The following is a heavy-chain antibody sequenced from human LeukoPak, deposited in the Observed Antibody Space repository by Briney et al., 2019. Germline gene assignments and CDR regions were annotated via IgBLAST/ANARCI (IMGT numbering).Heavy chain of an antibody. CDR2: ISGSGGST. CDR3: ASSIAVTGTVY. J-gene: IGHJ4*02. CDR1: GFTFSSYA. Sequence: PGGSLRLSCAASGFTFSSYAMSWVRQAPGKGLEWVSAISGSGGSTYYADSVKGRFTISRDNSKNTLYLQMNSLRAEDTALYYCASSIAVTGTVYWGQGTLVAVSS. V-gene: IGHV3-23*01. D-gene: IGHD6-19*01.